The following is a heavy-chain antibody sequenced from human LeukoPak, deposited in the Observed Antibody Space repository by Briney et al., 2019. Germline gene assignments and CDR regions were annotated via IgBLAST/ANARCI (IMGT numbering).Heavy chain of an antibody. CDR2: INHSGST. D-gene: IGHD3-10*01. CDR3: AREVLLWFGELSYNWFDP. J-gene: IGHJ5*02. V-gene: IGHV4-34*01. CDR1: GGSISSYY. Sequence: PSETLSLTCTVSGGSISSYYWSWIRQPPGKGLEWIGEINHSGSTNYNPSLKSRVTISVDTSKNQFSLKLSSVTAADTAVYYCAREVLLWFGELSYNWFDPWGQGTLVTVSS.